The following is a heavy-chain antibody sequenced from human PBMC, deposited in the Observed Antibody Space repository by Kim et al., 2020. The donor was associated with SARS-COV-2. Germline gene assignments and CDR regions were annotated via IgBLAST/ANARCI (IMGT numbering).Heavy chain of an antibody. CDR1: GFTFSSYA. Sequence: GGSLRLSCAASGFTFSSYAMSWVRQAPGKGLEWVSVIYSGGSSTYYADSVKGRFTISRDNSKNTLYLQMNSLRAEDTAVYYCAKTNYFAYGSGRAAPWGIDYWGQGTLVTVSS. CDR3: AKTNYFAYGSGRAAPWGIDY. CDR2: IYSGGSST. V-gene: IGHV3-23*03. D-gene: IGHD3-10*01. J-gene: IGHJ4*02.